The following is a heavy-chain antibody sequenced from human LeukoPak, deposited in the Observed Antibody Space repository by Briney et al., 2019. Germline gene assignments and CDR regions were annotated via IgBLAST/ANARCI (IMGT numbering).Heavy chain of an antibody. D-gene: IGHD5-24*01. Sequence: GGSLRLSCAASGFIFDAYWMHWVRQVPGKGPVWVSRIDTDGSNTYYADSVKGRFTIFRDNAKNTLHLQMNSLRDEDTAVYYCARGGNGYSTLEYWGQGTLVTVSS. CDR1: GFIFDAYW. CDR2: IDTDGSNT. CDR3: ARGGNGYSTLEY. J-gene: IGHJ4*02. V-gene: IGHV3-74*01.